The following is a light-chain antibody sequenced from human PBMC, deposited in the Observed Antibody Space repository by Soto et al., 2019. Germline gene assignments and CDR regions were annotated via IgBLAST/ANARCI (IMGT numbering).Light chain of an antibody. J-gene: IGLJ3*02. CDR2: EAS. V-gene: IGLV2-14*02. Sequence: QSALTQPASVSGSPGQSITISCTGTNSDVGSHNFVSWYQQYPGKAPKLLIYEASKRPSGLSNRFSGSKSGNTASLTLSGLPAEDAADYYCCSLTNGAPGVFGGGTKLTVL. CDR3: CSLTNGAPGV. CDR1: NSDVGSHNF.